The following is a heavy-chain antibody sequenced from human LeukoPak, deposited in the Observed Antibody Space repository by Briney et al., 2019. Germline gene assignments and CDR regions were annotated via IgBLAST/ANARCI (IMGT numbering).Heavy chain of an antibody. CDR3: ARLYCSGGSCYRSFDY. CDR1: GFTFSSYE. V-gene: IGHV3-48*03. D-gene: IGHD2-15*01. Sequence: GGSLRLSCAASGFTFSSYEMNWVRQAPGKGLEWVSYISSSGSTIYYADSVKGRFTISRDNAKNSLYLQMNGLRAEDTAVYYCARLYCSGGSCYRSFDYWGQGTLVTVSS. J-gene: IGHJ4*02. CDR2: ISSSGSTI.